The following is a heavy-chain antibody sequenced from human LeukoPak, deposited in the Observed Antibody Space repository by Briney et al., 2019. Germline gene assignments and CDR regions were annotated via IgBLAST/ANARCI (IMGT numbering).Heavy chain of an antibody. D-gene: IGHD4-17*01. CDR1: GFTVSSTY. V-gene: IGHV3-53*01. Sequence: GGSLRLSCAGSGFTVSSTYMSWVRQAPGQGLEWVPTTYYDGTTYSGDSVKGRFSISRDNSKNTLYLQMNSLRADDTAVYYCLKKGQNEDYGKPDWGQGTLVTVSS. CDR2: TYYDGTT. CDR3: LKKGQNEDYGKPD. J-gene: IGHJ4*02.